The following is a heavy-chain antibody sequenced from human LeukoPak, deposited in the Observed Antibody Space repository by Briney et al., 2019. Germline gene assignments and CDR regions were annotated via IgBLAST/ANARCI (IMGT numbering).Heavy chain of an antibody. CDR3: ARDLLSPGVTTGVDAFDI. D-gene: IGHD4-17*01. V-gene: IGHV1-69*01. Sequence: PVKVSCKASGGTFSSYAISWVRQAPGQGLEWMGGIIPIFGTANYAQKFQGRVTITADESTSTAYMELSSLRSEDTAVYYCARDLLSPGVTTGVDAFDIWGQGTMVTVSS. J-gene: IGHJ3*02. CDR1: GGTFSSYA. CDR2: IIPIFGTA.